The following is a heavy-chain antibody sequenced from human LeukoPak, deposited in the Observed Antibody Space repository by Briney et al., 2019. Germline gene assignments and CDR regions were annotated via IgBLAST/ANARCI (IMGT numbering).Heavy chain of an antibody. J-gene: IGHJ4*02. V-gene: IGHV4-61*08. CDR2: IYYSGST. CDR3: ARGQYDFWSGYLFDY. CDR1: GGSISGGDYY. Sequence: SETLSLTCTVSGGSISGGDYYWSWIRQPPGKGLEWIGYIYYSGSTNYNPSLKSRVTMSVDTSKNQFSLKLSSVTAADTAVYYCARGQYDFWSGYLFDYWGQGTLVTVSS. D-gene: IGHD3-3*01.